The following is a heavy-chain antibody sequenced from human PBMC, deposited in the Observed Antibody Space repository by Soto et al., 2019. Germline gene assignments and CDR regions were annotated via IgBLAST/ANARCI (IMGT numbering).Heavy chain of an antibody. D-gene: IGHD2-2*01. CDR2: IRSKAYGGTT. CDR1: GFTFGDYA. Sequence: GGSLRLSCTASGFTFGDYAMSWFRQAPGKGLEWVGFIRSKAYGGTTEYAASVKGRFTISRDDSKSIAYLQMNSLKTEDTAVYYCARDFVVPAATPQLNYYYYGMDVWGQGTTVTVSS. V-gene: IGHV3-49*03. J-gene: IGHJ6*02. CDR3: ARDFVVPAATPQLNYYYYGMDV.